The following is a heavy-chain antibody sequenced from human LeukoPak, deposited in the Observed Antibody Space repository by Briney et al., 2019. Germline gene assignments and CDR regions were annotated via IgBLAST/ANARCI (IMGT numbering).Heavy chain of an antibody. D-gene: IGHD2-21*02. CDR1: GFTFSNYA. CDR3: AKEAYCGGDCSRWFDP. V-gene: IGHV3-23*01. Sequence: PGGSLRLSCAASGFTFSNYAMSWVRQAPGKGLEWVSAISGSGGTTFYADSVKGRFTISRDNSKNTLYLQVNSLRAADTAIYYCAKEAYCGGDCSRWFDPWGQGTLVTVSS. CDR2: ISGSGGTT. J-gene: IGHJ5*02.